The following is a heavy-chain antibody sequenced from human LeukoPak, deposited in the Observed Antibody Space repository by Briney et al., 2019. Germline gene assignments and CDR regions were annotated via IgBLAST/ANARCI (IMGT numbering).Heavy chain of an antibody. D-gene: IGHD2/OR15-2a*01. J-gene: IGHJ4*02. Sequence: SETLSLTCSVSDFSINSSDYYWGWIRQTPGKGLEWIASISYTGNTYHNPSLESRVLISVDTSKNQFSLRLTSVSAADTAVYYCVRQSLTRDYFGAYDWGRGSPVTVSS. CDR2: ISYTGNT. CDR1: DFSINSSDYY. CDR3: VRQSLTRDYFGAYD. V-gene: IGHV4-39*01.